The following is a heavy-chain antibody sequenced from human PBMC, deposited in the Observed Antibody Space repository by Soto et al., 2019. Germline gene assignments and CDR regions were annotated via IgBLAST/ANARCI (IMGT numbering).Heavy chain of an antibody. J-gene: IGHJ4*02. D-gene: IGHD5-12*01. CDR3: ARISVDVPE. CDR2: IDPKSGGT. CDR1: GPTFIAYY. V-gene: IGHV1-2*02. Sequence: QLVQSGAEVKKPWASVKVSCKTSGPTFIAYYIHWVRQAPGQGLEWMGWIDPKSGGTTYEQKFLGRVTMTRDTSINTAYMELNTLTSDDPALYYCARISVDVPEWGQGTLITVSS.